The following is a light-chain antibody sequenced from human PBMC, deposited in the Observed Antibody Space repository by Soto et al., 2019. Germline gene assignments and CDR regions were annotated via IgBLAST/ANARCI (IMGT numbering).Light chain of an antibody. V-gene: IGLV2-11*01. CDR2: DVT. J-gene: IGLJ1*01. CDR3: CSYADKYTYV. CDR1: SSDIGDYDY. Sequence: QSVLTQPPSVSDAPRQRVTISCTGTSSDIGDYDYVSWYQHHAGKTPKLMIYDVTKRPSGVPDRFSGSKSGSTASLTISGLQADDEADYYCCSYADKYTYVFGTGTKLTVL.